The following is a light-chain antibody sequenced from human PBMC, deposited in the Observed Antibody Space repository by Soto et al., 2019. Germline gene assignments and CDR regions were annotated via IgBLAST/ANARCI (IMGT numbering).Light chain of an antibody. CDR3: CSFSTSGTHV. CDR2: DVN. J-gene: IGLJ1*01. CDR1: STDVGTYDY. Sequence: QSALTQPASVSGSPRQSITISCTGTSTDVGTYDYVSWHQQHPGKAPKLIIYDVNNRPSGVSSRFSGSKSGNTASLTISGLQAEDEADYYCCSFSTSGTHVFGTGTKVTVL. V-gene: IGLV2-14*01.